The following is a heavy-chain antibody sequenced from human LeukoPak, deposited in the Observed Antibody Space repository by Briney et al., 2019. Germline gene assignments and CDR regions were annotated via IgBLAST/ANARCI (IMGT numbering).Heavy chain of an antibody. CDR2: IIPIFGTA. Sequence: ASVKVCCKASGGTFSSYAISWLRQAPGQGLEWMGGIIPIFGTANYAQKFQGRVTITADESTSTAYMELSSLRSEDTAVYYCARDLVGYCCGDCYYFDYWGQGTLVTVSS. D-gene: IGHD2-21*01. CDR1: GGTFSSYA. J-gene: IGHJ4*02. CDR3: ARDLVGYCCGDCYYFDY. V-gene: IGHV1-69*01.